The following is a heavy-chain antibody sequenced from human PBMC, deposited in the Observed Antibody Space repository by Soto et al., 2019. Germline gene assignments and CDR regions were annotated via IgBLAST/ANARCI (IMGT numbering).Heavy chain of an antibody. V-gene: IGHV3-30*18. J-gene: IGHJ6*02. CDR1: GFTFSNYG. Sequence: QVQLVESGGGVVQPGRSLRLSCAASGFTFSNYGMHWVRQAPGKGLEWVAFILYDGSDKYFADSVKGRFTISRDNSKNTLDLQMNSLRAEDTAVYYCAKDRMVMIRGVMNYYGMDVWGQGTTVTVSS. CDR3: AKDRMVMIRGVMNYYGMDV. CDR2: ILYDGSDK. D-gene: IGHD3-10*01.